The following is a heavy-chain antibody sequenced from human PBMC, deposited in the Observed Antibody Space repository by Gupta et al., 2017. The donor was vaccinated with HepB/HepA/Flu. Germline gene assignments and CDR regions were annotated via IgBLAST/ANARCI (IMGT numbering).Heavy chain of an antibody. D-gene: IGHD6-19*01. CDR3: TSSGSGRARLDP. J-gene: IGHJ5*02. Sequence: SQKFQGRVTITRDTSASTAYMELSSLRSEDTAVYYCTSSGSGRARLDPWGQGTLVTVSS. V-gene: IGHV1-3*01.